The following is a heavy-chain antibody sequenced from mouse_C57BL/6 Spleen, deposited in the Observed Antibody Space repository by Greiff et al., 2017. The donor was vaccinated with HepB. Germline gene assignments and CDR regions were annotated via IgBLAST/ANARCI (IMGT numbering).Heavy chain of an antibody. V-gene: IGHV1-78*01. J-gene: IGHJ2*01. CDR2: ISPRDGST. Sequence: QVQLQQSDAELVKPGASVKISCKVSGYTFTDHTIHWMKQRPEQGLEWLGYISPRDGSTKYNEKFKGKATLTADKSSSTAYMQLNSLTSEDSAVYICARSWGNWYYFDNWGQGTTLTVAS. D-gene: IGHD2-1*01. CDR3: ARSWGNWYYFDN. CDR1: GYTFTDHT.